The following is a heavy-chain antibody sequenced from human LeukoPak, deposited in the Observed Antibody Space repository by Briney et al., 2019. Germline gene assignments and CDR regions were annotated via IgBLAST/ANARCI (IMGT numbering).Heavy chain of an antibody. V-gene: IGHV3-21*01. Sequence: PGGSLRLSCAASGFTFSSYSMNWVRQAPGKGLEWVSSISSSSSYIYYADSVKGRFTISRDNAKNSLYLQMNSLRAEDTAVYYCARDSGFGEFSFDYWGQGTLVTVSS. CDR2: ISSSSSYI. CDR1: GFTFSSYS. D-gene: IGHD3-10*01. J-gene: IGHJ4*02. CDR3: ARDSGFGEFSFDY.